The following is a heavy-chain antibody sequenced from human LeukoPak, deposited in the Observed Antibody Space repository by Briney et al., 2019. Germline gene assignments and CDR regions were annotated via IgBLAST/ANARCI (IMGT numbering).Heavy chain of an antibody. D-gene: IGHD3-9*01. Sequence: PGGSLRLSCAASGFTFSDYYMSWIRQAPGKGLEWVSYISSSSSYTNYADSVKGRFTISRDNSKNTLYLQMSSLSAEDTAVYYCAKMNVLTGYYTPNFDVWGQGTLVTVSS. V-gene: IGHV3-11*03. CDR1: GFTFSDYY. CDR3: AKMNVLTGYYTPNFDV. CDR2: ISSSSSYT. J-gene: IGHJ4*02.